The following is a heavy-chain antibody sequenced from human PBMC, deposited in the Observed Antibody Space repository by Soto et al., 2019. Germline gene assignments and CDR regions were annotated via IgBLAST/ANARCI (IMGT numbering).Heavy chain of an antibody. CDR1: GFTFSSYS. CDR2: ISSSSSYI. D-gene: IGHD2-2*01. J-gene: IGHJ4*02. V-gene: IGHV3-21*01. Sequence: GGSLRLSCAASGFTFSSYSMNWVRQAPGKGLGWVSSISSSSSYIYYADSVKGRFTISRDNAKNSLYLQMNSLRAEDTAVYYCARSHETPAYFDYWGQGXLVTVYS. CDR3: ARSHETPAYFDY.